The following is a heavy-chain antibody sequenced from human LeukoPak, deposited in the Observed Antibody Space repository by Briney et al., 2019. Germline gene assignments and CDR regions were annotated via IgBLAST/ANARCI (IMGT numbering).Heavy chain of an antibody. CDR1: GFGFSNFW. J-gene: IGHJ4*02. CDR3: AKDSSVYYYDSRNFDY. CDR2: IRFDASNK. Sequence: GGSLRLSCAASGFGFSNFWMSWVRQAPGKGLEWVAFIRFDASNKYYADSVKGRFTISRDNSKNTLYLQMNSLRAEDTAVHYCAKDSSVYYYDSRNFDYWGQGTLVTVSS. D-gene: IGHD3-22*01. V-gene: IGHV3-30*02.